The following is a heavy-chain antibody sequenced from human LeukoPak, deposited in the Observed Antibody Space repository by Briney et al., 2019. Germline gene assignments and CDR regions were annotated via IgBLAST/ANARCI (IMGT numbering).Heavy chain of an antibody. J-gene: IGHJ3*02. D-gene: IGHD6-13*01. CDR3: ARGGYLRI. CDR2: INHSGST. CDR1: GGSFSGYY. Sequence: SETLSLTCAVYGGSFSGYYWSWIRQPPGKGLEWIGEINHSGSTNYNPSIKSRVTISVDTSKNQFSLKLSSVTAADTAVYYCARGGYLRIWGQGTMVTVSS. V-gene: IGHV4-34*01.